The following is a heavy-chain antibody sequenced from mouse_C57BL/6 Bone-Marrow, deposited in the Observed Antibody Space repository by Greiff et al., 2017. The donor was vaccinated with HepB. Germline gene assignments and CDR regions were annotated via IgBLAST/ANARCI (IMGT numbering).Heavy chain of an antibody. J-gene: IGHJ4*01. Sequence: QVQLQQSGAELVKPGASVKMSCKASGYTFTSYWITWVKQRPGQGLEWIGDIYPGSGSTNYNEKFKSKATLTVDTSSSTAYMQLSSLTSEDSAVYYCARRVMVTSYYAMDYWGQGTSVTVSS. D-gene: IGHD2-2*01. CDR2: IYPGSGST. V-gene: IGHV1-55*01. CDR3: ARRVMVTSYYAMDY. CDR1: GYTFTSYW.